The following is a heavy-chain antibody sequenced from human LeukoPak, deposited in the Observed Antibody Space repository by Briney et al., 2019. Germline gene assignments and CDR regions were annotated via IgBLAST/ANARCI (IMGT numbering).Heavy chain of an antibody. CDR1: GFTFSSYS. CDR3: ARPYSTSWSSGWYFDL. Sequence: GGSLRLSCAASGFTFSSYSMHWVRQAPGKGLERLAIISYDGSNQYYGDSVKGRFTISRDNSKNTLYLQMSSLRPEDTAVYYCARPYSTSWSSGWYFDLWGRGTLVSVSS. D-gene: IGHD2-2*01. V-gene: IGHV3-30-3*01. CDR2: ISYDGSNQ. J-gene: IGHJ2*01.